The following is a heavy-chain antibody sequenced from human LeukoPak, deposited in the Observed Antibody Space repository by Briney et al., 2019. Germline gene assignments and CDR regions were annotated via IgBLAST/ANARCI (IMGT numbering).Heavy chain of an antibody. V-gene: IGHV3-30*04. D-gene: IGHD3-10*01. Sequence: PRGSLRLSCAASGFTFSSYAMHWVRQAPGKGLEWVAVISYDGSNKYYADSVKGRFTISRDNSKNTLYLQMNSLRAEDTAVYYCARPSHYGSGSYYSSFDYRGQGTLVTVSS. CDR3: ARPSHYGSGSYYSSFDY. CDR2: ISYDGSNK. J-gene: IGHJ4*02. CDR1: GFTFSSYA.